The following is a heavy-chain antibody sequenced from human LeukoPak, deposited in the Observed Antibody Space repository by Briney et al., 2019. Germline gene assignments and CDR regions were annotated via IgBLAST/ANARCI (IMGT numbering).Heavy chain of an antibody. V-gene: IGHV5-51*01. J-gene: IGHJ4*02. D-gene: IGHD3-9*01. CDR1: GYNFANYW. CDR3: ARGSPDIDY. CDR2: IYPGESVP. Sequence: GESLKISCKGSGYNFANYWIGWVRQMPGKGLEWMGVIYPGESVPRYSPSFQDQVTISADKSISTAYLQWSSLRSSDTAVYYCARGSPDIDYWGQGTLVTVPS.